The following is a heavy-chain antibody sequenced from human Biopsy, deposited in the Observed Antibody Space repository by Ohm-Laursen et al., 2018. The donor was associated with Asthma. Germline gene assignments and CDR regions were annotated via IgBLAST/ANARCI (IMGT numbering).Heavy chain of an antibody. D-gene: IGHD3-22*01. CDR3: ARGDSSNWSHYYFDY. V-gene: IGHV3-53*01. CDR2: IYSGGTS. CDR1: GFAVSRDH. J-gene: IGHJ4*02. Sequence: SLRLSCTASGFAVSRDHMFWVRQAPGKGLEWVSVIYSGGTSHTADSVKGRFTISRDYSKNTLYLQMHSLRAEDTAVYYCARGDSSNWSHYYFDYWGQGTLVTVSS.